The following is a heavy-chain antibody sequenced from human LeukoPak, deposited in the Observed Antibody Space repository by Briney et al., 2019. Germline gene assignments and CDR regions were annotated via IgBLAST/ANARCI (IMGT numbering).Heavy chain of an antibody. J-gene: IGHJ4*02. CDR3: AAALRGYYGSGSYNDY. V-gene: IGHV3-66*01. D-gene: IGHD3-10*01. CDR1: GFTVSSNY. CDR2: IYSGGST. Sequence: GGSLRLSCAASGFTVSSNYMRWVRQAPGKGLEWVSVIYSGGSTYYADSVKGRFTISRGNSKNTLYLQMNSLRAEDTAVYYCAAALRGYYGSGSYNDYWGQGTLVTVSS.